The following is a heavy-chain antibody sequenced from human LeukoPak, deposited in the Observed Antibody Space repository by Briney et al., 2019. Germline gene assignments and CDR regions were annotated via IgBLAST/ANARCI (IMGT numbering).Heavy chain of an antibody. Sequence: SETLSLTCTVPGGSISSYYWSWIRQPPGKGLEWIGYIYYSGSTNYNPSLKSRVTISVDTSKNQFSLKLSSVTAADTAVYYCARGSVVGAVGYYYGMDVWGQGTTVTVSS. D-gene: IGHD1-26*01. J-gene: IGHJ6*02. CDR3: ARGSVVGAVGYYYGMDV. CDR1: GGSISSYY. CDR2: IYYSGST. V-gene: IGHV4-59*01.